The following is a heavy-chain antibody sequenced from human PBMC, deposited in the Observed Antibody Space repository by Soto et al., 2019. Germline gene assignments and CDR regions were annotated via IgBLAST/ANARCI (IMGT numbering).Heavy chain of an antibody. Sequence: GGSLRLSCAASGFTFSSYGMHWVRQAPGKGLEWVAVISFDGSNRYYADSVKGRFTISRNNSKNTVYLQMSSLRAEDTAVYYCIKDGSSGWPYYYGMDVWGRGTTVTVSS. D-gene: IGHD6-19*01. CDR1: GFTFSSYG. CDR2: ISFDGSNR. J-gene: IGHJ6*02. CDR3: IKDGSSGWPYYYGMDV. V-gene: IGHV3-30*18.